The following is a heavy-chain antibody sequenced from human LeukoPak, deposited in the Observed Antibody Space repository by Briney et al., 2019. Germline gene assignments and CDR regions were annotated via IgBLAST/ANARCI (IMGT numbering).Heavy chain of an antibody. J-gene: IGHJ6*02. Sequence: LRLSCAASGFTFSSYAMSWIRQPPGKGLEWIGEINHSGSTNYNPSLKSRVTISVDTSKNQFSLKLSSVTAADTAVYYCARGAYYYDSSGYYWNPNYYYYGMDVWGQGTTVTVSS. V-gene: IGHV4-34*01. D-gene: IGHD3-22*01. CDR3: ARGAYYYDSSGYYWNPNYYYYGMDV. CDR1: GFTFSSYA. CDR2: INHSGST.